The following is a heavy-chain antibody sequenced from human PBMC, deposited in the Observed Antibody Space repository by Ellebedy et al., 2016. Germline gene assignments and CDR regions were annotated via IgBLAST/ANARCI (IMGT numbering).Heavy chain of an antibody. Sequence: GGSLRLXCAASGFTFDDYAMHWVRQAPGKGLEWVSGISWNSGSIGYADSVKGRFTISRDNAKNSLYLQMNSLRAEDTALYYCVKDPNYYYYYYGMDVWGQGTTVTVSS. CDR1: GFTFDDYA. CDR3: VKDPNYYYYYYGMDV. V-gene: IGHV3-9*01. CDR2: ISWNSGSI. J-gene: IGHJ6*02.